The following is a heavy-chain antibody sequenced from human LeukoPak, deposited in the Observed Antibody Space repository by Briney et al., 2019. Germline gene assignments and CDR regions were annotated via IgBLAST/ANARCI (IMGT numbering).Heavy chain of an antibody. Sequence: GGSLRLSCAASGFTFSSYAMSWVRQAPGKGLEWVSAISGCGGSTYYADSVKGRFTISRDNSKNALYLQMNSLRAEDTAVYYCAKGKSMVRGEDYYGMDVWGQGTTVTVSS. CDR2: ISGCGGST. V-gene: IGHV3-23*01. J-gene: IGHJ6*02. CDR1: GFTFSSYA. D-gene: IGHD3-10*01. CDR3: AKGKSMVRGEDYYGMDV.